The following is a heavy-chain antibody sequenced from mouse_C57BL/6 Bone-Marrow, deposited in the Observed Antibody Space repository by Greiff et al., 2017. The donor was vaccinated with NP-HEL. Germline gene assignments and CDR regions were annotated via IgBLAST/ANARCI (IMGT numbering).Heavy chain of an antibody. D-gene: IGHD2-12*01. V-gene: IGHV5-4*01. Sequence: DVKLVESGGGLVKPGGSLKLSCAASGFTFSSYAMSWVRQTPEKRLEWVATISDGGSYTYYPDNVKGRFTISRDNAKNNLYLQMSHLKSEDTAMYYCARDLAYDWFAYWGQGTLVTVSA. J-gene: IGHJ3*01. CDR1: GFTFSSYA. CDR2: ISDGGSYT. CDR3: ARDLAYDWFAY.